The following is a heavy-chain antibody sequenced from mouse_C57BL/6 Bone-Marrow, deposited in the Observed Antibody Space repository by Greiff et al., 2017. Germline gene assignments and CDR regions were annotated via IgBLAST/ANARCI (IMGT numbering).Heavy chain of an antibody. D-gene: IGHD1-1*01. Sequence: EVQVVESEGGLVQPGSSMKLSCTASGFTFSDYYMAWFRQVPEKGLEWVANINYDGSSTYYLDSLKSRFIISRDNAKNILYLQMSSLKSEDTATYYCARDSHYGRGTYAMDYWGQGTSVTVSS. CDR3: ARDSHYGRGTYAMDY. J-gene: IGHJ4*01. CDR2: INYDGSST. V-gene: IGHV5-16*01. CDR1: GFTFSDYY.